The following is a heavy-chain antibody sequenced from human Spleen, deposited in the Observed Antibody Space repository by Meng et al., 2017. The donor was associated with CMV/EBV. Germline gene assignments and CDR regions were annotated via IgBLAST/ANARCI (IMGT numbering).Heavy chain of an antibody. V-gene: IGHV2-5*02. D-gene: IGHD5-18*01. CDR1: GFFLSTSGGG. J-gene: IGHJ4*02. CDR2: IYWDDDK. CDR3: THRLGDTYGHGYYFDF. Sequence: QVPLKEAVPTLVQPPQTLTLTCTFSGFFLSTSGGGVGWIRQPPGKALEWLALIYWDDDKSYSPSLKSRLTITKDTSKNQVVLTMTNMDPVDTATDYCTHRLGDTYGHGYYFDFWGQGTLVTVSS.